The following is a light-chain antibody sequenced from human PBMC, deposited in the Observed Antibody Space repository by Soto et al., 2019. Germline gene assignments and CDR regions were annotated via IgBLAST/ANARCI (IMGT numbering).Light chain of an antibody. V-gene: IGKV3-20*01. CDR2: GAS. CDR1: QGASSSY. Sequence: EIVLTQSPGTLSLSPGERATLSCRASQGASSSYLAWYQQKPGQALRLLIYGASSRAAGIPDRFSGSESGTDFSLTTSRLEPEDFAEYYCQHYDTSLWTFGQGTKVDIK. CDR3: QHYDTSLWT. J-gene: IGKJ1*01.